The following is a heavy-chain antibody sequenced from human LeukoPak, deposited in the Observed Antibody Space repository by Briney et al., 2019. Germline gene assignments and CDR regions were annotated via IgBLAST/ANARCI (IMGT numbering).Heavy chain of an antibody. V-gene: IGHV4-61*02. Sequence: PSETLSLTCTVSGGSISTGTYYWNWIRQPAGKGLEWIGRIYTSGSTNYNPSLKSRVTMSVDTSRNQFSLKLTSVTATDTAVYYCARDSRPRGNYFDYWGQGALVTVSS. CDR2: IYTSGST. D-gene: IGHD3-10*01. CDR1: GGSISTGTYY. J-gene: IGHJ4*02. CDR3: ARDSRPRGNYFDY.